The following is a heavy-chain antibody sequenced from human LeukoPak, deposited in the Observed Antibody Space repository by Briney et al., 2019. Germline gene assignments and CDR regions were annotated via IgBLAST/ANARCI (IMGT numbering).Heavy chain of an antibody. CDR2: IYDSGST. V-gene: IGHV4-39*01. Sequence: PSETLSLTCTVSGGSIRSSYYYWGWIRQPPGKGLEWIGSIYDSGSTYYNPSLKSRVTISVDTSKNQFSLKLSPVTAADTAIYFCARHMSYDFWSDYKQNYYFYDMDVWGQGTTVTVSS. D-gene: IGHD3-3*01. J-gene: IGHJ6*02. CDR1: GGSIRSSYYY. CDR3: ARHMSYDFWSDYKQNYYFYDMDV.